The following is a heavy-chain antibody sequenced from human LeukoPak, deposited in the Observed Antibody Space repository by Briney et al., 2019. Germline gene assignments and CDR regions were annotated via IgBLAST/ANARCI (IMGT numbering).Heavy chain of an antibody. D-gene: IGHD4-11*01. J-gene: IGHJ3*02. V-gene: IGHV5-51*01. CDR2: IYPGDSDT. Sequence: GESLKISCKGSGYSFTSYWIGWVRQMPGKGLEWLGIIYPGDSDTRYSPSFQGQVTISADKSISTAYLQWSSLKASDTAMYDCARTLPMTTPFDSTRDDAFDIWGQGTMVTVSS. CDR3: ARTLPMTTPFDSTRDDAFDI. CDR1: GYSFTSYW.